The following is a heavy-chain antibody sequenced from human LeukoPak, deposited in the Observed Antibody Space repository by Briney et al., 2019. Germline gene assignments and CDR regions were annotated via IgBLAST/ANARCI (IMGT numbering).Heavy chain of an antibody. Sequence: PGGSLRVSCAASGFTFSNYWMSGVRQAPGKGLEWVANIKQDGSEKYYVDSVKGRFTISRDNAKNSLYLQMNSLRVEDTAVYYCARDSGATFDYWGQGTLVTVSS. V-gene: IGHV3-7*01. CDR1: GFTFSNYW. J-gene: IGHJ4*02. CDR3: ARDSGATFDY. D-gene: IGHD1-26*01. CDR2: IKQDGSEK.